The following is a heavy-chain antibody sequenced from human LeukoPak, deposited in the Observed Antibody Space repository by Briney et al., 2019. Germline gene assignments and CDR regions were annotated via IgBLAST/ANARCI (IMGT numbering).Heavy chain of an antibody. CDR1: GFTFSRYW. CDR2: IKRDGSET. V-gene: IGHV3-7*01. CDR3: ARFSGSFLFDY. Sequence: GGSLRLSWAASGFTFSRYWMSWVRQAPGKGLEWVANIKRDGSETYYVDSLKGRFTVSRDNAKNSLYLQMNSLRAEDTAVYYCARFSGSFLFDYWGQGALVTVSS. D-gene: IGHD1-26*01. J-gene: IGHJ4*02.